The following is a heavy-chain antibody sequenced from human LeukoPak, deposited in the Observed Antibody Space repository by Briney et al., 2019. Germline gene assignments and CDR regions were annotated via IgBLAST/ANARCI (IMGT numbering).Heavy chain of an antibody. CDR1: GFSFSGHW. CDR2: ISPTGSTT. V-gene: IGHV3-74*01. CDR3: VRSAFHAGSGNYYDY. D-gene: IGHD3-22*01. Sequence: GGSLRLSCTASGFSFSGHWMHWARQLPGKGLVWVSRISPTGSTTSYADSVKGRFTVSRDNAKNTLYLQMNSLRVEDTAVYYCVRSAFHAGSGNYYDYWGQGTLVTVSS. J-gene: IGHJ4*02.